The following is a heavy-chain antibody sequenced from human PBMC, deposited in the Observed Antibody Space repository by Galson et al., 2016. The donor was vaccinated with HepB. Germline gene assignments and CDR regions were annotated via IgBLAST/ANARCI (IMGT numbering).Heavy chain of an antibody. J-gene: IGHJ5*02. CDR1: GGIFDNHS. D-gene: IGHD4-11*01. Sequence: QSGAEVKKPGASVKVSCKASGGIFDNHSINWVRQAPGQGLEWMGGILPLFFTPNYAQKFQGRVTITADKSTNTAYMELSSLRSEDTAVYYCARVGSGVTDTLGWFDPWGQGTLVTVSS. CDR2: ILPLFFTP. CDR3: ARVGSGVTDTLGWFDP. V-gene: IGHV1-69*06.